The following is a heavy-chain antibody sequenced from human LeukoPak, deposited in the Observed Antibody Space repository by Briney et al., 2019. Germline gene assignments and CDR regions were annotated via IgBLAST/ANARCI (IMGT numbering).Heavy chain of an antibody. Sequence: SETLSLTCTVSGGSISSGGYYWSWIRQHPGKGLEWIGYIYYSGSTYYNPSLKSRVTISVDTSKNQFSLKLSSVTAAGTAVYYCARQARLDDSSGSLGYWGQGTLVTVSS. CDR3: ARQARLDDSSGSLGY. CDR2: IYYSGST. V-gene: IGHV4-31*03. D-gene: IGHD3-22*01. J-gene: IGHJ4*02. CDR1: GGSISSGGYY.